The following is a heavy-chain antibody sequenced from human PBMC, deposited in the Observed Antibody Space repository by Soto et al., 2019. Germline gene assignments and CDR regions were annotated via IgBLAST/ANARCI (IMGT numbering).Heavy chain of an antibody. J-gene: IGHJ5*02. CDR3: LRGLGWFDP. CDR1: GGSFSGYY. CDR2: INHSGST. V-gene: IGHV4-34*01. Sequence: QVQLQQWGAGLLKPSETLSLTCAVYGGSFSGYYWSWIRQPPGKGLEWIGEINHSGSTNYNPSLRGRVTISVDTSMNQFSLKLSSVTAADTAVYYCLRGLGWFDPWGQGTLVTVSS. D-gene: IGHD7-27*01.